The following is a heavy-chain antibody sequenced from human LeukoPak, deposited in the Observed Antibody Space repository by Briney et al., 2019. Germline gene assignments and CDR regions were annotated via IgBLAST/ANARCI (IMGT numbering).Heavy chain of an antibody. D-gene: IGHD3-22*01. Sequence: GGSLRLSCTASGFTFGDYAMSWVRQAPGKGLEWVGFIRSKAYGGTTEYAASVKGRFTISRDDSKSIAYLQMSSLKTEDTAVYYCTRADYYDSSGPPPDYWGQGTLVTVSS. CDR2: IRSKAYGGTT. CDR3: TRADYYDSSGPPPDY. V-gene: IGHV3-49*04. J-gene: IGHJ4*02. CDR1: GFTFGDYA.